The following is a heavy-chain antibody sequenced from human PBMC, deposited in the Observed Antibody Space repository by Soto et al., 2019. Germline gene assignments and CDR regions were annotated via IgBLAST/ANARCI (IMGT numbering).Heavy chain of an antibody. CDR1: GFTFSSYA. V-gene: IGHV3-23*01. CDR3: AKVPVVTPYYFDY. CDR2: ISGSGGST. J-gene: IGHJ4*02. D-gene: IGHD2-21*02. Sequence: EVQLLESGGGLVQPGGSLRLSCAASGFTFSSYAMSWVRQAPGKGLEWVSAISGSGGSTYYADAVKGRFTISRDNSKNTLYLQMNSLRAEDTAVYYCAKVPVVTPYYFDYWGQGTLVTVAS.